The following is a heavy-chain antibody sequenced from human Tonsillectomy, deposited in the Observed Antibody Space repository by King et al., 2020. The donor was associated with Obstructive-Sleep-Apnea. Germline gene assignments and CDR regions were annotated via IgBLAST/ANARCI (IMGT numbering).Heavy chain of an antibody. CDR2: MYYSGNT. CDR3: ARHRGVEDYGGYGDYFDY. Sequence: QLQESGPGLVKPSETLSLTCSVSGGSINNYYWSWIRQPPGKGLEWIGYMYYSGNTNFNPSLKSRVTIPADTSKIQFSLRLSSVTAADTAVYYCARHRGVEDYGGYGDYFDYWGQGTLVTVSS. J-gene: IGHJ4*02. CDR1: GGSINNYY. V-gene: IGHV4-59*08. D-gene: IGHD5-12*01.